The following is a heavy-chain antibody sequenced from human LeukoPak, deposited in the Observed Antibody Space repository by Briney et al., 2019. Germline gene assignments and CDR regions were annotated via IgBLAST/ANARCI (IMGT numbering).Heavy chain of an antibody. CDR1: GDSISSYY. D-gene: IGHD3-10*01. Sequence: PSETLSLTCTVSGDSISSYYWSWIRQPPGKGLEWIGYIYYSGSTNYNPSLKSRVTISVDTSKNQFSLKLSSVTAADTAVYYCARHGITMVRGVPRDAFDIWGQGTMATVSS. J-gene: IGHJ3*02. V-gene: IGHV4-59*08. CDR3: ARHGITMVRGVPRDAFDI. CDR2: IYYSGST.